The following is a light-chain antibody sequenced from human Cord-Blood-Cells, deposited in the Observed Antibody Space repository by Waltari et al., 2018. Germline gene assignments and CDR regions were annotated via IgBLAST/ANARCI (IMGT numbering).Light chain of an antibody. J-gene: IGLJ1*01. CDR1: SSDVGGYNY. Sequence: QSALTQPRSVSGSPGQPVTISCTGTSSDVGGYNYASWYQQHPGKAPKLMIYDVSKRPSGVPDRFSGSKSGNTASLTISGLQAEDEADYYCCSYAGSYNYVFGTGTKVTVL. CDR2: DVS. CDR3: CSYAGSYNYV. V-gene: IGLV2-11*01.